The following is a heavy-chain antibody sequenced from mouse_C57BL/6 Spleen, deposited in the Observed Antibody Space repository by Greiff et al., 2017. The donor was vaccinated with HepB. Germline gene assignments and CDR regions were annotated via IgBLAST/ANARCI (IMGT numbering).Heavy chain of an antibody. D-gene: IGHD1-1*01. CDR1: GYSITSGYY. V-gene: IGHV3-6*01. CDR2: ISYDGSN. CDR3: ARDGVYYGSSAWFAY. J-gene: IGHJ3*01. Sequence: EVKLLESGPGLVKPSQSLSLTCSVTGYSITSGYYWNWIRQFPGNKLEWMGYISYDGSNNYNPSLKNRISITRDTSKNQFFLKLNSVTTEDTATYYCARDGVYYGSSAWFAYWGQGTLVTVSA.